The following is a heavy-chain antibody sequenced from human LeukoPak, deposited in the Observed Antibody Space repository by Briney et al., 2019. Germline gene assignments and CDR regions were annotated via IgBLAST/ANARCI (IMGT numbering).Heavy chain of an antibody. D-gene: IGHD5-18*01. CDR2: IYYSGST. CDR1: GGSISSGGYY. Sequence: SETLSLTCTVSGGSISSGGYYWSWIRQHPGKGLEWIGYIYYSGSTYYNPSLKSRVTISVDTSKNQFSLKLSSVTAADTAVYYCARDHRSWGYSYDWGQGTLVTVSS. CDR3: ARDHRSWGYSYD. V-gene: IGHV4-31*03. J-gene: IGHJ4*02.